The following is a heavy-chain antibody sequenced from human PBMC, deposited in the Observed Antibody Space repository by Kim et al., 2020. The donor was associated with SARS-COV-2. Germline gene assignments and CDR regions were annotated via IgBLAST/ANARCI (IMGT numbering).Heavy chain of an antibody. D-gene: IGHD3-16*01. CDR1: GGSISNYY. CDR3: ARYDPGFSAFDI. Sequence: SETLSLTCTVSGGSISNYYWTWIRQPPGKGLEWIGYIYYSGSTNYNPSLKSRVTISADMSKNQFSLKLSSVTAVDTALFYCARYDPGFSAFDIWGQGTMV. J-gene: IGHJ3*02. CDR2: IYYSGST. V-gene: IGHV4-59*01.